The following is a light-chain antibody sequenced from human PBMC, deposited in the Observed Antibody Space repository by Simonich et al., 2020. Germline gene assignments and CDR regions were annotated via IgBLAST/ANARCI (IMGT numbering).Light chain of an antibody. Sequence: SYELTQPPSVSVSPGQTASITCSGDKLGEKYACWDQQKPGQSPVLVIYQDSKRPSGIPELFSGSSSGTTVTLTISGAQVEDEADYYCYSAADNNRVFGGGTKLTVL. CDR3: YSAADNNRV. CDR1: KLGEKY. V-gene: IGLV3-1*01. J-gene: IGLJ3*02. CDR2: QDS.